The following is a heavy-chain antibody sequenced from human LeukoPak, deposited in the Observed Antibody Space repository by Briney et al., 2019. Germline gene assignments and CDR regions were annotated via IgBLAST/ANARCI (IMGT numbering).Heavy chain of an antibody. J-gene: IGHJ4*02. CDR2: IIPIFGTA. Sequence: ASVTVSCKASGGTFSSYAISWVRQAPGQGLEWMGGIIPIFGTANYAQKFQGRVTITADESTSTAYMELSSLRSEDTAVYYCARSGDSSGYYYGERYWGQGTLVTVSS. CDR3: ARSGDSSGYYYGERY. CDR1: GGTFSSYA. V-gene: IGHV1-69*13. D-gene: IGHD3-22*01.